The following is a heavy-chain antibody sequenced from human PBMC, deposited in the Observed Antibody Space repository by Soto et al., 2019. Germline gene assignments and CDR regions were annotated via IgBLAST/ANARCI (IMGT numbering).Heavy chain of an antibody. CDR2: IIPIFGTA. CDR3: ARIPLGCSSTSCYLRPDYYFDY. CDR1: GGTFSSYA. D-gene: IGHD2-2*01. Sequence: QVQLVQSGAEVKKPGSSVKVSCKASGGTFSSYAISWVRQAPGQGLEWMGGIIPIFGTANYAQKFQARATITADKSTSTAYMELSSLRSEDTAVYYCARIPLGCSSTSCYLRPDYYFDYWGQGALVTVSS. J-gene: IGHJ4*02. V-gene: IGHV1-69*06.